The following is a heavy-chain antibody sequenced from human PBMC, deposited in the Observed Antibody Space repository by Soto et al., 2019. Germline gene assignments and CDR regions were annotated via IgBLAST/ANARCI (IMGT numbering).Heavy chain of an antibody. V-gene: IGHV4-4*02. J-gene: IGHJ4*02. Sequence: LSLTCVVSGGSISGRNWWSWVRQAPGKGLEWIGEVFHSGDTTYTPSLRSRVTISVDKSKNQFSLKLNSVTAADTAVYYCARLIYDSRLNYFYFDFWGQGALVTVSS. D-gene: IGHD3-22*01. CDR1: GGSISGRNW. CDR3: ARLIYDSRLNYFYFDF. CDR2: VFHSGDT.